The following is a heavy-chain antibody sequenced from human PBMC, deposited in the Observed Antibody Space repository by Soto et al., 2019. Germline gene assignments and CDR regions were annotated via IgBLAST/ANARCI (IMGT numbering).Heavy chain of an antibody. D-gene: IGHD3-10*01. J-gene: IGHJ4*02. CDR3: ARSVGGSNVNFDY. Sequence: QVQLVQSGAEVRTPGASVKVSCKASGYTFPSYDINWVRPATGQGPEWMGWMNPDSGNTGYVQKFQGRVTMTRNTAISTAYMELSSLRSEDTAVYYCARSVGGSNVNFDYWGQGTLVTVSS. CDR2: MNPDSGNT. V-gene: IGHV1-8*01. CDR1: GYTFPSYD.